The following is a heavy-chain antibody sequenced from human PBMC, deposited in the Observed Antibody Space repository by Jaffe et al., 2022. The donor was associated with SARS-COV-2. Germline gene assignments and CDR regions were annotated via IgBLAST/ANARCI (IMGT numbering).Heavy chain of an antibody. CDR3: AHRRDYDILTGPGGFDP. V-gene: IGHV2-5*02. Sequence: QITLKESGPTLVKPTQTLTLTCTFSGFSLSTSGVGVGWIRQPPGKALEWLALIYWDDDKRYSPSLKSRLTITKDTSKNQVVLTMTNMDPVDTATYYCAHRRDYDILTGPGGFDPWGQGTLVTVSS. D-gene: IGHD3-9*01. CDR2: IYWDDDK. CDR1: GFSLSTSGVG. J-gene: IGHJ5*02.